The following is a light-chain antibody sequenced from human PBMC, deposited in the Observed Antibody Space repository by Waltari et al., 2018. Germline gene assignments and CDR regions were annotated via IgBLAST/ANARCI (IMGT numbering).Light chain of an antibody. V-gene: IGKV3-11*01. CDR2: DSS. J-gene: IGKJ4*01. CDR1: QSIDNF. Sequence: EIVLTQSPATLSLSPGDRATLYCRASQSIDNFLAWYQQKPGQAPRLLIYDSSNRATDIPARFSGSGSGTDFTLTISSLEPEDFAVYYCQQRSGWPPTFGGGTKVDI. CDR3: QQRSGWPPT.